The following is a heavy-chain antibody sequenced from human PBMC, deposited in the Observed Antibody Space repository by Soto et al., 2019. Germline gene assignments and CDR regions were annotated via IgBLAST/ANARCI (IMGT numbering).Heavy chain of an antibody. J-gene: IGHJ6*02. D-gene: IGHD3-22*01. CDR3: ARDKKGGQYYYDSSGSPDYYYYGMDV. CDR1: GGSISSYY. V-gene: IGHV4-59*01. CDR2: IYYSGST. Sequence: SETLSLTCTVSGGSISSYYWSWIRQPPGKGLEWIGYIYYSGSTNYNPSLKSRVTISVDTSKNQFSLKLSSVTAADTAVYYCARDKKGGQYYYDSSGSPDYYYYGMDVWGQGTTVTVSS.